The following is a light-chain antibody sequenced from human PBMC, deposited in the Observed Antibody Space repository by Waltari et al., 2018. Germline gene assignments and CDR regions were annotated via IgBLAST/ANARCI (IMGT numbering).Light chain of an antibody. V-gene: IGLV2-14*01. Sequence: QSALTQPASVSGSPGQSITISCTGTSSDIGSYNYVSWYQQHPWKTPKLIIYEVTHRPSGVSKRFSGSKSGNTASLTISGLRAEDEADYYCRSYMDSTTLELFGGGTSLTVL. CDR2: EVT. J-gene: IGLJ2*01. CDR1: SSDIGSYNY. CDR3: RSYMDSTTLEL.